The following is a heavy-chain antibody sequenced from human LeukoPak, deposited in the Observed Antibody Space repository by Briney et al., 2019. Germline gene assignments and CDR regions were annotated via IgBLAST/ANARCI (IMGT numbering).Heavy chain of an antibody. D-gene: IGHD6-19*01. V-gene: IGHV1-8*01. Sequence: ASVKVSCKASGYTFTSYDINWVRQATGQGLEWMGWMNPNSGNTGYAQKFQGRVTMTRNTSISTAYMELSSLRSEDTAVYYCARGDSSGWWAYWYFDLWGRGTLATVSS. CDR1: GYTFTSYD. CDR2: MNPNSGNT. J-gene: IGHJ2*01. CDR3: ARGDSSGWWAYWYFDL.